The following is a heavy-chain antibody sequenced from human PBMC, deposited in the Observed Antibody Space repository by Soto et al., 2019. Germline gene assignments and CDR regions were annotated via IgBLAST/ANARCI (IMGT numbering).Heavy chain of an antibody. V-gene: IGHV4-34*01. D-gene: IGHD3-10*01. CDR2: INHSGST. CDR3: ARVRYGSGSYFLDY. J-gene: IGHJ4*02. Sequence: QVQLQQWGAGLLKPSETLSLTCAVYGGSFSGYYWSWIRQPPGKGLEWIGEINHSGSTNYNPSLKSRVTISVDTSKNQCSLKLSSVTAADTAVYYCARVRYGSGSYFLDYWGQGTLVTVSS. CDR1: GGSFSGYY.